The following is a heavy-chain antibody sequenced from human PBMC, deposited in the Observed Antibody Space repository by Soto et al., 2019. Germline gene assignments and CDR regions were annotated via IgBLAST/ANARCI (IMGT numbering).Heavy chain of an antibody. V-gene: IGHV4-39*01. CDR2: IYYSGST. D-gene: IGHD2-15*01. J-gene: IGHJ5*02. CDR3: ARNVGYCSGGSCQRFDP. Sequence: QLQLQESGPGLVKPSETLSLTCTVSGGSISSSSYYWGWIRQPPGKGLEWIGSIYYSGSTYYNPSLKSRVTISVDTSKNQFSLKLSSVTAADTAVYYCARNVGYCSGGSCQRFDPWGQGTLVTVSS. CDR1: GGSISSSSYY.